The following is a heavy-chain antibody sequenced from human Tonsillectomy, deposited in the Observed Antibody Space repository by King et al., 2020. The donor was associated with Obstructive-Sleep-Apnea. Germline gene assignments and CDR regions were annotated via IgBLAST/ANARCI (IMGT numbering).Heavy chain of an antibody. CDR3: GRWTVTTQIDY. Sequence: QLQESGPGLVKPSGTLSLTCAVSGASISSANWWSWVRPPPGKGLEWIGEIYHTGSTNYNPSLKSRVTISVDKAENQFSLKLNSLTAADTAVYYCGRWTVTTQIDYWGRGTLVTVSS. V-gene: IGHV4-4*02. J-gene: IGHJ4*02. CDR1: GASISSANW. CDR2: IYHTGST. D-gene: IGHD4-11*01.